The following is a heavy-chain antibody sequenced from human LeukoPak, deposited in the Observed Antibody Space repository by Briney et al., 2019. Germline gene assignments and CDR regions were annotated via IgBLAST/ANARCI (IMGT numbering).Heavy chain of an antibody. CDR2: INHSGST. CDR1: GGSFSGYY. CDR3: ARGRQWSSGCNFDI. V-gene: IGHV4-34*01. Sequence: PSETLSLTCAVYGGSFSGYYWSWIRQPPGKGLEWIGEINHSGSTNYNPSLKSRVTISVDTSKNQFSLKLSSVTAADTAVYYCARGRQWSSGCNFDIWGQGTMVTGSS. J-gene: IGHJ3*02. D-gene: IGHD6-19*01.